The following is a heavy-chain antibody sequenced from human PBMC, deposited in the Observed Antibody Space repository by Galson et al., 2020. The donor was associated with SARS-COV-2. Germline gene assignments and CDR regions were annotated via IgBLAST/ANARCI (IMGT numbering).Heavy chain of an antibody. J-gene: IGHJ6*02. CDR3: ATVLLWFGELVRHYYYYGMDV. CDR2: IIPIFGIA. CDR1: GGTFSSYA. D-gene: IGHD3-10*01. V-gene: IGHV1-69*13. Sequence: SVKVSCKASGGTFSSYAISWVRQAPGQGLEWMGGIIPIFGIANYAQKFQGRVTITADESTSTAYMELSSLRSEDTAVYYCATVLLWFGELVRHYYYYGMDVWGQGTTVTVSS.